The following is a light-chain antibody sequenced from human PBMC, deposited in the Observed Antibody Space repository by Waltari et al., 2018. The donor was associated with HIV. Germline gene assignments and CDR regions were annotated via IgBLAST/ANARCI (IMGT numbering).Light chain of an antibody. V-gene: IGKV2-28*01. CDR1: QNLLDSHGYNY. J-gene: IGKJ4*01. CDR3: MQGLQTPQVT. CDR2: LGS. Sequence: DIVMTQSPLSLPVTPGEPASISCRSSQNLLDSHGYNYLDWYLQRPGQSPQLLIYLGSNRTSGVPDRFSGGGSGTDVTLKISRVEADDVGVYYCMQGLQTPQVTFGGGTKVEIK.